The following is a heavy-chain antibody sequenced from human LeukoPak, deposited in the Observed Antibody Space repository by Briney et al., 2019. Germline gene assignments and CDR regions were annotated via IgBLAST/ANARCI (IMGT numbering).Heavy chain of an antibody. CDR3: ARLYGSGSWQFDY. Sequence: SETLSLTCTVSGGSISSSSYYWGWIRQPPGKGLEWIGSIYYSGSTYYNPSLKSRVTISVDTSKNQFSLKLSSVTAADTAVYYCARLYGSGSWQFDYWGQGTLVTVSS. D-gene: IGHD3-10*01. CDR2: IYYSGST. CDR1: GGSISSSSYY. J-gene: IGHJ4*02. V-gene: IGHV4-39*01.